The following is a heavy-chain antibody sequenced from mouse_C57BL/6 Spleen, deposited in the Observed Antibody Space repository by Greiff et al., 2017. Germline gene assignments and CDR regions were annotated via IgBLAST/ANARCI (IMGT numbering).Heavy chain of an antibody. D-gene: IGHD2-4*01. V-gene: IGHV1-80*01. CDR2: IYPGDGDT. CDR1: GYAFSSYW. CDR3: ARRGDYDGFAY. Sequence: VQLQASGAELVKPGASVKISCKASGYAFSSYWMNWVKQRPGKGLEWIGQIYPGDGDTNYNGKFKGKATLTADKSSSTAYMQLSSLTSEDSAVYFCARRGDYDGFAYWGQGTLVTVSA. J-gene: IGHJ3*01.